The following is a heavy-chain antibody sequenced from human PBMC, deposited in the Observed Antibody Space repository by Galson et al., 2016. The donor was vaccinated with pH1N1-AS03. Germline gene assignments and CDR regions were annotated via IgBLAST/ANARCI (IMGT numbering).Heavy chain of an antibody. V-gene: IGHV1-69*13. Sequence: SVKVSCKASGYTFTDYFVYWVRQAPGQGLEWMGRIIPIFGTANYAQKFQGRVTITADESTSTAYMELSSLRSEDTAVYYCARGGISYGSGCYYPAFDYWGQGTLVTVSS. J-gene: IGHJ4*02. D-gene: IGHD3-10*01. CDR3: ARGGISYGSGCYYPAFDY. CDR2: IIPIFGTA. CDR1: GYTFTDYF.